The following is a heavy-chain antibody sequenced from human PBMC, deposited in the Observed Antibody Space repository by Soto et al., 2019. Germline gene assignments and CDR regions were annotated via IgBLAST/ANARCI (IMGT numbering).Heavy chain of an antibody. CDR1: GFTFSSYA. J-gene: IGHJ4*02. Sequence: EVQLLESGGGLVQPGGSLRLSCAASGFTFSSYAMSWVRQAPGKGLEWVSTISAGGGSTYYADSVKGRSTISRDNSTNTLSLQMNSLRAEHTAVYYCAKDTGLGGTGSLCFHYWGQGTLVTVSS. D-gene: IGHD1-1*01. CDR2: ISAGGGST. CDR3: AKDTGLGGTGSLCFHY. V-gene: IGHV3-23*01.